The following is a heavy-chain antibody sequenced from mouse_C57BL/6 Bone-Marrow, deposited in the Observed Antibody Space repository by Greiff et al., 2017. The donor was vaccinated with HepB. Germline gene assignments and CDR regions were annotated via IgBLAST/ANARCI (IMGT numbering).Heavy chain of an antibody. J-gene: IGHJ2*01. CDR3: TGFITTVVVFDY. CDR1: GFTFSNYW. D-gene: IGHD1-1*01. CDR2: IRLKSDNYAT. V-gene: IGHV6-3*01. Sequence: EVQLVESGGGLVQPGGSMKLSCVASGFTFSNYWMNWVSQSPEKGLEWVAQIRLKSDNYATHYAESVKGRFTIARDDSKSNVYLQMYNLRAEDTGIYYCTGFITTVVVFDYWGQGTTLTVSS.